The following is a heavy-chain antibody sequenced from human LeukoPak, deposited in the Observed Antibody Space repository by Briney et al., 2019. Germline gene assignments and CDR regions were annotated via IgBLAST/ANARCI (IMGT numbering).Heavy chain of an antibody. V-gene: IGHV1-8*03. CDR1: GYTFTSYD. J-gene: IGHJ4*02. CDR2: MNPNSGNT. CDR3: ARDGEKPSEELLSFDY. Sequence: ASVKVSCKASGYTFTSYDINWVRQATGQGLEWMGWMNPNSGNTGYAQKFQGRVTITRNTSISTAYMELSSLRSEDTAVYYCARDGEKPSEELLSFDYWGQGTLVTVSS. D-gene: IGHD3-10*01.